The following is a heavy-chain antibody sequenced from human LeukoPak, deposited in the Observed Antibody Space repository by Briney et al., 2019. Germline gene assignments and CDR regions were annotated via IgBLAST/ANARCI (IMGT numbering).Heavy chain of an antibody. Sequence: SQTLSLTCTVSGGSISSGSYYWSWIRQPAGKGLEWIGRIYTSGSTNYSPSLKSRVTISVDTSKNQFSLKLSSVTAADTAVYYCAGDSSGYQANFDYWGQGTLVTVSS. V-gene: IGHV4-61*02. CDR3: AGDSSGYQANFDY. CDR1: GGSISSGSYY. CDR2: IYTSGST. D-gene: IGHD3-22*01. J-gene: IGHJ4*02.